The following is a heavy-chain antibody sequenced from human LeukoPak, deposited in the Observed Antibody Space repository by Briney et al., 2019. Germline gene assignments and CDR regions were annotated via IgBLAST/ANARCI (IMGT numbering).Heavy chain of an antibody. Sequence: SETLSLTCAVYGGSFSGYYWSWIRQPPGKGLEWIGEINHSGSTNYNPSLKSRVTISVDTSKNLFSLKLSSVTAADTAVYYCARALLRGLSPWGQGTLVTVSS. J-gene: IGHJ5*02. CDR3: ARALLRGLSP. CDR2: INHSGST. V-gene: IGHV4-34*01. CDR1: GGSFSGYY.